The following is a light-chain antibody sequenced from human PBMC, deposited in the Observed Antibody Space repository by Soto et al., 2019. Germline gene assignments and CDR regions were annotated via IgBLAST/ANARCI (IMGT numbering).Light chain of an antibody. J-gene: IGLJ2*01. CDR1: SSDVGDSNR. CDR3: SAHTRSSTLV. V-gene: IGLV2-18*02. Sequence: QSVLTQPPSVSGSLGQSVTISCIGTSSDVGDSNRVSWYQQPPGTAPKLMIYEVTNRPSGVPDRFSGSKSGNTASLTVSGLQAEDEADYYCSAHTRSSTLVFGGGTKVTVL. CDR2: EVT.